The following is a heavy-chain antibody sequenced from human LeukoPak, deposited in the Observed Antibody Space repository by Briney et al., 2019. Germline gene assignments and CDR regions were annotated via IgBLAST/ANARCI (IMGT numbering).Heavy chain of an antibody. D-gene: IGHD2-21*01. J-gene: IGHJ4*02. Sequence: GGSLRLSCAASGFTFSSYSMNWVRQAPGKGLEWVSYISSSSSTIYYADSVKGRFTISRDNAKNSLYLQMNSLRAEDTAVYYCARRAYGPIDYWGQGTLVTVSS. CDR1: GFTFSSYS. CDR3: ARRAYGPIDY. V-gene: IGHV3-48*04. CDR2: ISSSSSTI.